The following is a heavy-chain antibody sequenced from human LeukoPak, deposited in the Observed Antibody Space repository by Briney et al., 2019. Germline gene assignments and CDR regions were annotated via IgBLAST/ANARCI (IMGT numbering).Heavy chain of an antibody. CDR3: ARDYYDILTANRQTKSSYFDY. CDR1: GFTVSSNY. CDR2: IYSSDNN. Sequence: GGSLRLSCVASGFTVSSNYMSWVRQAPGKGLEWVSVIYSSDNNYYVDSVKGRFTISRDSSKNTLYLQMNSLRAEDTAVYYCARDYYDILTANRQTKSSYFDYWGQGTLVTVSS. J-gene: IGHJ4*02. D-gene: IGHD3-9*01. V-gene: IGHV3-66*01.